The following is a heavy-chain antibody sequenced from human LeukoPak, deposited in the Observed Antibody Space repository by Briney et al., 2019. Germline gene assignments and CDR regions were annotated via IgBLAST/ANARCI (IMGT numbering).Heavy chain of an antibody. V-gene: IGHV3-30-3*01. Sequence: GGSLRLSCAASGFSFSTYAMHWVRRAPGQGLEWVALISYDGRKIYYADSVKGRFTISRDNSKNTLYLQMNSLRAEDTAVYYCARDLRITMVRGVHRFDYWGQGTLVTVSS. D-gene: IGHD3-10*01. CDR2: ISYDGRKI. CDR3: ARDLRITMVRGVHRFDY. J-gene: IGHJ4*02. CDR1: GFSFSTYA.